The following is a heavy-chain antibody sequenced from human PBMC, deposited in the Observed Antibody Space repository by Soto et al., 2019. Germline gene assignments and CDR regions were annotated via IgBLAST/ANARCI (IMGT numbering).Heavy chain of an antibody. CDR2: ISSSSTYI. J-gene: IGHJ4*02. Sequence: GGSLRLSCAASGFTFNSFSMNWVRQAPGKGLEWVSSISSSSTYIYFADSLKGRFTISRDNAKNSLYLQMNSLRAEDTAVYYCVRARVALAGMTYLHYWCQGTLVTVS. V-gene: IGHV3-21*01. CDR3: VRARVALAGMTYLHY. CDR1: GFTFNSFS. D-gene: IGHD1-1*01.